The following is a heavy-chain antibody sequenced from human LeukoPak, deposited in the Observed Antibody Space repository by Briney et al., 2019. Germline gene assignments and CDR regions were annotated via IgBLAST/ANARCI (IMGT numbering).Heavy chain of an antibody. CDR2: ISSSGGTR. V-gene: IGHV3-48*03. CDR3: ATLTVASSFAY. Sequence: GGSLRLSCAASGFAFSGYEMYWVRQAPGKGLEWVSYISSSGGTRYYADSVKGRFTISRDNAKNSLYLQMNSLRAEDAAVYYCATLTVASSFAYWGQGTLVTVYS. J-gene: IGHJ4*02. CDR1: GFAFSGYE. D-gene: IGHD6-19*01.